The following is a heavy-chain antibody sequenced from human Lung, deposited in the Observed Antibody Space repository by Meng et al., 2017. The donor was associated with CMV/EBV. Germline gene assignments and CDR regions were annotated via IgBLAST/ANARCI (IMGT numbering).Heavy chain of an antibody. CDR1: GFTVSSNY. CDR3: ARGRGYCSSTNCYLNFDY. D-gene: IGHD2-2*01. J-gene: IGHJ4*02. CDR2: IYSGGST. Sequence: GEXXKISCAASGFTVSSNYMSWVRQAPGKGLEWVSVIYSGGSTYYADSVKGRFTISRDNSKNTLYLQMNSLRAEDTAVYYCARGRGYCSSTNCYLNFDYWGQGXLVTVSS. V-gene: IGHV3-66*01.